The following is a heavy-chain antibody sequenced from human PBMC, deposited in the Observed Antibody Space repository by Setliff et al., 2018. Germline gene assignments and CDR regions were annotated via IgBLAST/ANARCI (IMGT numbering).Heavy chain of an antibody. CDR3: ARDPVKQLVNWFDP. CDR2: IYHDGNP. D-gene: IGHD3-10*01. J-gene: IGHJ5*02. Sequence: SETLSLTCTVSGASITNINYYWSWVRQPPGKGLEWIGEIYHDGNPIYNPSAVHYTPSLKSRVSISVDKSKNQFSLELRSVTAADTAVYYCARDPVKQLVNWFDPWGQGTLVTVSS. CDR1: GASITNINYY. V-gene: IGHV4-4*02.